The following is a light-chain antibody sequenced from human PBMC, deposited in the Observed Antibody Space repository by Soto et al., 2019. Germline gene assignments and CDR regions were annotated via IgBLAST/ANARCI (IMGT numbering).Light chain of an antibody. CDR1: SSDVGGYNY. CDR2: DVT. CDR3: SSHAGTSVV. J-gene: IGLJ1*01. V-gene: IGLV2-11*01. Sequence: QSVLTQPRPVSGSPGQSVTISCTGTSSDVGGYNYVAWFRQHPGKTPKVIIYDVTKRPSGVPDRFSGSKSGNTASLTISGLQAEDEADYYCSSHAGTSVVFGGGTKVTVL.